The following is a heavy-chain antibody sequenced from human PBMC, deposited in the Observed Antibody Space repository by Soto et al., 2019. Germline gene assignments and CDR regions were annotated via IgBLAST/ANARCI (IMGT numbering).Heavy chain of an antibody. V-gene: IGHV3-21*06. Sequence: EVQLVESGGGLVKPGGSLRLSGAAPGLTFISYSWNWVRQPPGKGLEWVSSISSTTNYIYYGDSMKGRFTISRDNAKNSLYLEMNSLRAEDTAVYYCARESEDLTSNFDYWGQGTLVTVSS. J-gene: IGHJ4*02. CDR1: GLTFISYS. CDR3: ARESEDLTSNFDY. CDR2: ISSTTNYI.